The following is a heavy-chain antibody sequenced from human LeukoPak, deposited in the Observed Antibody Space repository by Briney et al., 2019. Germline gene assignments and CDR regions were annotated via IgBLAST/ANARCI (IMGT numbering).Heavy chain of an antibody. CDR1: GGSFSGYY. J-gene: IGHJ4*02. Sequence: AETLSLTCAVYGGSFSGYYWSWIRQPPGKGLEWIGEINHSGSTNYNPSLKSRVTISVDTSENQFSLKLSSVTAADTAVYYCARSPYYYDSSAFFDYWGQGTLVTVSS. D-gene: IGHD3-22*01. CDR3: ARSPYYYDSSAFFDY. V-gene: IGHV4-34*01. CDR2: INHSGST.